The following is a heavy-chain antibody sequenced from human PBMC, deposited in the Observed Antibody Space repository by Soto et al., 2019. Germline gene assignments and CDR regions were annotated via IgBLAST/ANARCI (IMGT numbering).Heavy chain of an antibody. CDR2: INHSGST. V-gene: IGHV4-34*01. D-gene: IGHD2-15*01. J-gene: IGHJ6*02. CDR3: ARKEVAVAGGMDV. Sequence: QVQLQQWGAGLLKPSETLSLTCAVYGGSFSGYYWSWIRQPPGKGLEWIGEINHSGSTNYNPSLKSRVTISVDTSKNQFSLKLSSVTAADTAVYYCARKEVAVAGGMDVWGQGTTVTVSS. CDR1: GGSFSGYY.